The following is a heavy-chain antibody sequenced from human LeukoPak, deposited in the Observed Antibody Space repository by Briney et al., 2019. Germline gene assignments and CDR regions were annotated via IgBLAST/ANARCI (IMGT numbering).Heavy chain of an antibody. CDR3: ATSNDAKIAPFDH. V-gene: IGHV4-4*09. D-gene: IGHD2-21*01. Sequence: PSETLSLTCTVSGVSMSAYQWSWVRQSPEKGLEWIGCINTKGETSYNPSLKSRVTTSVDASKSQFSLRLTSVTAADTAVYYCATSNDAKIAPFDHWGQGAPVTVSS. J-gene: IGHJ4*02. CDR1: GVSMSAYQ. CDR2: INTKGET.